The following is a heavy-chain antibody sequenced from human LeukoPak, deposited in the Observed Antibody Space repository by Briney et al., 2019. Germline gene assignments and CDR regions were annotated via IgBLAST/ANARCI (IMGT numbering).Heavy chain of an antibody. D-gene: IGHD6-13*01. CDR2: IKQDGSEK. Sequence: GGSLRLSCAASGFTFSSYWMSWVRQAPGKGLEWVANIKQDGSEKYYVDSVRGRFTISRDNAKNSLYLQMNSLRAEDTAVYYCARDCTGCSSWYIYFDYWGQGTLVTVSS. J-gene: IGHJ4*02. V-gene: IGHV3-7*01. CDR1: GFTFSSYW. CDR3: ARDCTGCSSWYIYFDY.